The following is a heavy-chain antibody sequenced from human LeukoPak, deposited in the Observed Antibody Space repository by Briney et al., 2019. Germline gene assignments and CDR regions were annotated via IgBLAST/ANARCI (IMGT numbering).Heavy chain of an antibody. CDR1: GFPFSSYG. CDR3: ANYYATRGYNWFDP. J-gene: IGHJ5*02. D-gene: IGHD2-2*01. V-gene: IGHV3-30*02. CDR2: IRYDGSNK. Sequence: GGSLRLSCAASGFPFSSYGMHWVRQAPGKGLEWVAFIRYDGSNKYYADSVKGRFTISRDNSKNTLYLQMNSLRAEDTAVYYCANYYATRGYNWFDPWGQGTLVTVSS.